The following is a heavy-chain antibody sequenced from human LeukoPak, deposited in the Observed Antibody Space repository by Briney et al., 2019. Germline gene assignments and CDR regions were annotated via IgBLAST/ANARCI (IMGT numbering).Heavy chain of an antibody. V-gene: IGHV3-23*01. J-gene: IGHJ4*02. Sequence: PGASLRLACAASGFTFSSYAMSWVRHAPGKGLVWVAGISAGGGSTYYADSVKGRFTISRDNSKNMLYLQFNSLRAEDTAVYYCAKGDPPTYYDILTGQDYWGQGTLVTVSS. CDR1: GFTFSSYA. CDR2: ISAGGGST. CDR3: AKGDPPTYYDILTGQDY. D-gene: IGHD3-9*01.